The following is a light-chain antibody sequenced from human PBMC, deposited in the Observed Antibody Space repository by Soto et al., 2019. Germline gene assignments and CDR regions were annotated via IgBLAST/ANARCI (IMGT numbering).Light chain of an antibody. CDR2: AVA. J-gene: IGLJ3*02. V-gene: IGLV2-11*01. CDR1: SGDVGSYNY. CDR3: SSYAGSYTWV. Sequence: QSALTQPRSVSGSPGQSVTLSCTGTSGDVGSYNYVAWYQQHPGKAPKLLIHAVAERPSGVPDRFSGSKSGNTASLTIPGLQVEDEADYYCSSYAGSYTWVFGGGTKVTVL.